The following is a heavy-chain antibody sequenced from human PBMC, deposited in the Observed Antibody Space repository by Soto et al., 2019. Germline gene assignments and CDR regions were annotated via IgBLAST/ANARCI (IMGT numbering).Heavy chain of an antibody. J-gene: IGHJ6*02. CDR2: IYYSGST. Sequence: QLQLQESGPGLVKPSETLSLTCTVSGGSISSSSYYWGWIRQPPGKGLEWIGSIYYSGSTYYNPSLKSRVTISVDTSKNQFSLNLSSVTAADTAVYYCARRFYGDYGDYYYGMDVWGQGTTVTVSS. CDR1: GGSISSSSYY. V-gene: IGHV4-39*01. D-gene: IGHD4-17*01. CDR3: ARRFYGDYGDYYYGMDV.